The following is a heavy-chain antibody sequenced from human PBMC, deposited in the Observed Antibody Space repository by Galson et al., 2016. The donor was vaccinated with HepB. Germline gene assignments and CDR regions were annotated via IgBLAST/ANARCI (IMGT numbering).Heavy chain of an antibody. CDR1: SGSISSGLYY. D-gene: IGHD1-26*01. V-gene: IGHV4-61*02. CDR2: IYSNGSI. Sequence: TLSLTCTVSSGSISSGLYYWSWIRQPAGKGLEWIGRIYSNGSINYNPSLKSRITISVDTSKNQFSLKLSSVTAADTAVYYCARDSSIDTYSYYYMDVWGKGTPVTVSS. CDR3: ARDSSIDTYSYYYMDV. J-gene: IGHJ6*03.